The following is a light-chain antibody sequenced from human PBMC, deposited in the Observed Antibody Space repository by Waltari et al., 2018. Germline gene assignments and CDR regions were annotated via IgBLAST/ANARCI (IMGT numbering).Light chain of an antibody. CDR3: QSYDSSLSGSRDVI. J-gene: IGLJ2*01. Sequence: QSVLTQPPPVSGAPGQRVTISCTGSSSNIGAGYDVHWYQQLPGRAPKLLIFDYTKRPSWVPDLFSGSKSGSSASLAITGLQPEDEADYYCQSYDSSLSGSRDVIFGGGTKLTVL. CDR1: SSNIGAGYD. V-gene: IGLV1-40*01. CDR2: DYT.